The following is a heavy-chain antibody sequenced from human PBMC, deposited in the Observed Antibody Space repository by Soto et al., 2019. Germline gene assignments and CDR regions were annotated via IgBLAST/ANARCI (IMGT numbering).Heavy chain of an antibody. D-gene: IGHD1-26*01. Sequence: QTLSITGAISVGSDSTYSGTWDWNRQSPSRGLEWLGRTYYRSKWYNDYAVSVKGRITINPDTSNNQLSLQLNSVTPDDTAVYYCARQIVNSWLDSWGQGTLVTVSS. J-gene: IGHJ5*01. CDR2: TYYRSKWYN. CDR3: ARQIVNSWLDS. CDR1: VGSDSTYSGT. V-gene: IGHV6-1*01.